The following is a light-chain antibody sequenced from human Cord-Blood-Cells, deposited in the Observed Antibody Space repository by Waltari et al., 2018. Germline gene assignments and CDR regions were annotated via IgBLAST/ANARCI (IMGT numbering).Light chain of an antibody. CDR3: QSYDSSNHVV. V-gene: IGLV6-57*02. CDR1: SGSIASNY. CDR2: EDN. Sequence: SVSESPGKTVTIYCTGSSGSIASNYVQWYQQRPGSAPTTVIYEDNQRPSGVPDRFSGSIDSSSNSASLTIAGLKTEDEADYYCQSYDSSNHVVFGGGTKLTVL. J-gene: IGLJ2*01.